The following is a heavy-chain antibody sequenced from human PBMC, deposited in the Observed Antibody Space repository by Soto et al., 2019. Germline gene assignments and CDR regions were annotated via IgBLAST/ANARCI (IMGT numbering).Heavy chain of an antibody. CDR3: SSYGYSDSARFFYC. D-gene: IGHD5-12*01. J-gene: IGHJ4*02. CDR2: IYHSGST. Sequence: ETRSITCAVSGHSISSGIYYWGGMRQPPGKGLEWIGSIYHSGSTYYNPSLKSRVAMSVDTSKTQWSLKLSSVTAADTAVYYCSSYGYSDSARFFYCWGQGTPVTVSS. V-gene: IGHV4-38-2*01. CDR1: GHSISSGIYY.